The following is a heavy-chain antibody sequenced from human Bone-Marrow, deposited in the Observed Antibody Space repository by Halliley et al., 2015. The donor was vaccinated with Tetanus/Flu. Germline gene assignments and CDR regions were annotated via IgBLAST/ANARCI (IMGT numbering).Heavy chain of an antibody. Sequence: QVQLVQSGAEVKKPGASVKVSCKVSGHSLSDLSMHWVRQGPGKGLEWMGGFDQEAGQTVYAQNFQGRVTMTEDTSTDTAYMEMTSLRSEDTAVYFCVTLGPIASVMVNFPFYDMDVWGQGTTVIVSS. CDR3: VTLGPIASVMVNFPFYDMDV. D-gene: IGHD5-18*01. J-gene: IGHJ6*02. CDR1: GHSLSDLS. V-gene: IGHV1-24*01. CDR2: FDQEAGQT.